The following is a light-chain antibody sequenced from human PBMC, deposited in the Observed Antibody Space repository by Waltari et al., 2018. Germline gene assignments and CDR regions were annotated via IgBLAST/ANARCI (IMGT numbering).Light chain of an antibody. CDR2: GAS. Sequence: EIVMTQSPATLSVSPGERATLSCRASQSVSSNLAWYQQKPGQAPRLLIYGASTRATGIPARSSGSGSGTEFTLTISSLQSEDFAVYYCQQYNNWPPIFGGGTKVEIK. CDR1: QSVSSN. J-gene: IGKJ4*01. CDR3: QQYNNWPPI. V-gene: IGKV3-15*01.